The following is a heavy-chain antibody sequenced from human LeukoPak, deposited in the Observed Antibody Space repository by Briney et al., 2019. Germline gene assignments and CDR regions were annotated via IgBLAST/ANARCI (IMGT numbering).Heavy chain of an antibody. D-gene: IGHD2-15*01. J-gene: IGHJ5*02. CDR1: GASISSYH. CDR2: IYDSGST. Sequence: SETLSLTCTVSGASISSYHWSWIRQPPGKGLEWIGYIYDSGSTNYNPSLKSRVTISVDTSKNQFSLKVTSLTAADTAVYYCARARVVVVTATQWFDPWGQGTLVTVSS. CDR3: ARARVVVVTATQWFDP. V-gene: IGHV4-59*01.